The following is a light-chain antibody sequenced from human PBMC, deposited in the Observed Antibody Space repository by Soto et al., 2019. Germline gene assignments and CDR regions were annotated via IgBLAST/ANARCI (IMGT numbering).Light chain of an antibody. Sequence: QPVLTQSSSASASLGSSVKLTCTLSSGHSSYIIAWHQQQPGKAPRYLMKLEGSGSYNKGSGVPDRFSGSSSGADRYLTISNLQFEDEAEYYCETWDSNTHVFGGGTTLTVL. CDR2: LEGSGSY. V-gene: IGLV4-60*02. J-gene: IGLJ3*02. CDR3: ETWDSNTHV. CDR1: SGHSSYI.